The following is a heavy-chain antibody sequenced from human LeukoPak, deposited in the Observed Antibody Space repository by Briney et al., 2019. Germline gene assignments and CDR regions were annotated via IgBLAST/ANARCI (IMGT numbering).Heavy chain of an antibody. V-gene: IGHV1-18*01. D-gene: IGHD1-26*01. CDR2: ISGYNGDT. Sequence: ASVKVSCKASGYTFNTFGVAWVRQAPGQGLEWMGWISGYNGDTDYAANLQGRVTLTTDTSTNTAYMELRSLRSDDAAVYYCARKGSYIDYWGQGTLVTVSS. CDR1: GYTFNTFG. J-gene: IGHJ4*02. CDR3: ARKGSYIDY.